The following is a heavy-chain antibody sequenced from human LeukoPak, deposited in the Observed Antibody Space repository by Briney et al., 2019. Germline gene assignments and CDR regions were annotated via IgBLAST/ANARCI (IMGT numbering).Heavy chain of an antibody. D-gene: IGHD5-18*01. CDR2: IYYSGST. Sequence: PSETLSLTCTVSGGSISSYYWSWIRQPPGKGLEWIGYIYYSGSTKYNPSLKSRVTISVDTSKNQFSLKLSSVAAADTAVYYCARSGYSYGADAFEIWGQGTMVTVSS. CDR1: GGSISSYY. J-gene: IGHJ3*02. CDR3: ARSGYSYGADAFEI. V-gene: IGHV4-59*01.